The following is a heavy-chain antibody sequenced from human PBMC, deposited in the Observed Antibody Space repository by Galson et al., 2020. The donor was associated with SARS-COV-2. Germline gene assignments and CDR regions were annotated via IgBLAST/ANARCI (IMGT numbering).Heavy chain of an antibody. CDR3: TRDAYGYGDNGD. V-gene: IGHV1-46*01. CDR1: GYTFTRYY. CDR2: INPSDMGT. D-gene: IGHD4-17*01. J-gene: IGHJ4*02. Sequence: ASVKVSCKASGYTFTRYYMHWVRQAPGQGLEWMGLINPSDMGTAYAQKFQGRVTMTRDTSTSTVYMELSSLRYEDTAVYYCTRDAYGYGDNGDWGQGTLVTVSS.